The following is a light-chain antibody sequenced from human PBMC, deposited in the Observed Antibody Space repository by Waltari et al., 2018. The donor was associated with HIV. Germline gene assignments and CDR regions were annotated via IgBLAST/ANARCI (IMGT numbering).Light chain of an antibody. V-gene: IGKV3-20*01. CDR3: QQYGSSPLIT. J-gene: IGKJ5*01. CDR1: QRVSSSY. CDR2: GAS. Sequence: EIVLTQSPGTLSLSPGERATLSCRASQRVSSSYLAWYQQKPGQAPRLLIYGASSRATGTPDRFSGSGSGTDFTLTISRLEPEDFVVYYCQQYGSSPLITFGQGTRLEIK.